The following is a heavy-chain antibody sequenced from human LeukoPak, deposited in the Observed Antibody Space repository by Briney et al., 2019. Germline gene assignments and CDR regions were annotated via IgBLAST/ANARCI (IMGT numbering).Heavy chain of an antibody. D-gene: IGHD5-12*01. CDR2: IYYSGST. J-gene: IGHJ4*02. Sequence: SETLSLTCTVSGGSISSYYWSWIRQPPGKGLEWIGYIYYSGSTNYNPSLKGRVTISVDTSKNQFSLKLSSVTAADTAVYYCAIYSGYDESFDYWGQGTLVTVSS. V-gene: IGHV4-59*01. CDR3: AIYSGYDESFDY. CDR1: GGSISSYY.